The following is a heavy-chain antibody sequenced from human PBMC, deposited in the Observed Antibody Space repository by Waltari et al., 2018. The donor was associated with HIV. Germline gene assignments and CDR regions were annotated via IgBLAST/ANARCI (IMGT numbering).Heavy chain of an antibody. D-gene: IGHD3-22*01. CDR2: IYNSGST. CDR1: GGSVSSYY. V-gene: IGHV4-59*02. CDR3: ARGRHSSGYSLWYFDL. J-gene: IGHJ2*01. Sequence: QVQLQESGPGLVKPSETLSLTCTVSGGSVSSYYWNWFRQPPGKGLEWIAYIYNSGSTNYNPSLKSRGTISVDTSKNQFSLELSSVTAADTAVYYCARGRHSSGYSLWYFDLRGRGTLVTVSS.